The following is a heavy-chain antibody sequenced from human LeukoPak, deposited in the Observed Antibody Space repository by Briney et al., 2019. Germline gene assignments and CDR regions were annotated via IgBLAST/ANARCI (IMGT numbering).Heavy chain of an antibody. J-gene: IGHJ4*02. V-gene: IGHV3-23*01. CDR2: ISGSGGST. CDR3: AKVRSSWYGLDY. D-gene: IGHD6-13*01. Sequence: PGGSLRLSCAASGFTFSSYAMSWVRQAPGKGLEWVSAISGSGGSTYYADSVKGRFTISRDNSRNTLYLQMNSLRAEDTAVYYCAKVRSSWYGLDYWGQGTLVTVSS. CDR1: GFTFSSYA.